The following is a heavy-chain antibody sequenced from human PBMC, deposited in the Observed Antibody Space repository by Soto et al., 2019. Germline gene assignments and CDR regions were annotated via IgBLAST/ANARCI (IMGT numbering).Heavy chain of an antibody. D-gene: IGHD3-22*01. CDR3: ALGIYYDSSGYYYGVFDY. Sequence: QVQLQESGPGLVKPSQTLSLTCTVSGGSISSGGYYWSWIRQHPGKGLEWIGYIYYSGSTYYNPHRKRRVTMAVDTSKNQFSRKLSSVTAADTAVYYCALGIYYDSSGYYYGVFDYWGQGTLVTVSS. V-gene: IGHV4-31*03. J-gene: IGHJ4*02. CDR1: GGSISSGGYY. CDR2: IYYSGST.